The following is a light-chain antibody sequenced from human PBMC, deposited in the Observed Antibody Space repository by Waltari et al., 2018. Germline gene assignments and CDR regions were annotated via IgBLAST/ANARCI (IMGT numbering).Light chain of an antibody. CDR3: QQYNRWPPIT. V-gene: IGKV3-15*01. CDR2: AAS. CDR1: QSVADN. J-gene: IGKJ3*01. Sequence: EVVMTQSPASLSLSPGQRVTLSCMASQSVADNIAWYQHKPCQAPRLLIYAASTRAIGIPAMFTGSGSGTEFSLTISSLQSEDFAVYFCQQYNRWPPITFGPGTKVEI.